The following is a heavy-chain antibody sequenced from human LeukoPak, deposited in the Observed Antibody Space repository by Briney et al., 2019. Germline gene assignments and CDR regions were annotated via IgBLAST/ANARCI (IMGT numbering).Heavy chain of an antibody. D-gene: IGHD4/OR15-4a*01. CDR1: GIRFDRYA. Sequence: GGSLRLSCAASGIRFDRYAMTWVRQAPGKGLEWVSAISYSCSSPYYGDSVKGRFTISRDNSKNTVYLQMNSLRDEDTALYYCAKDSSVLPNALDLWGQGTMVTVSS. CDR3: AKDSSVLPNALDL. CDR2: ISYSCSSP. J-gene: IGHJ3*01. V-gene: IGHV3-23*01.